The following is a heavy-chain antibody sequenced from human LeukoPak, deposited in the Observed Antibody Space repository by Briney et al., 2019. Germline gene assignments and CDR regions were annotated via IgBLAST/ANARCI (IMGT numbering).Heavy chain of an antibody. CDR2: IYYSGTT. V-gene: IGHV4-59*04. J-gene: IGHJ5*02. Sequence: SETLPLTCTVSGASISSYYWGWIRQPPGKGLEWIGTIYYSGTTYSNPSLKSRVTISVDTSKNQFSLKLNSVTAADTAVYYCARHETYNYVPDWFDPWGQGILVTVSS. D-gene: IGHD3-10*02. CDR3: ARHETYNYVPDWFDP. CDR1: GASISSYY.